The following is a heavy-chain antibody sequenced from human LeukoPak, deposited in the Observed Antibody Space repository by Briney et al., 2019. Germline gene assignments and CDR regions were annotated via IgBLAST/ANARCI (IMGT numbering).Heavy chain of an antibody. CDR1: GGSIRSDFHY. J-gene: IGHJ6*02. CDR3: TRRASGSGGTQAGMDV. V-gene: IGHV4-39*01. D-gene: IGHD2-15*01. Sequence: KPSETLSLNCTVSGGSIRSDFHYWDWIRQPPGKGLEWIGSILYTGGSWVKPSLKSRASISVDTSRNQFSLTLHSLNAIDTALYYCTRRASGSGGTQAGMDVWGQGTTVTVSS. CDR2: ILYTGGS.